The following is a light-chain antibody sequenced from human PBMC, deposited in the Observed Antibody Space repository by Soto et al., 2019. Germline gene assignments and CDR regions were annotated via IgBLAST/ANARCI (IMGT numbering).Light chain of an antibody. V-gene: IGLV2-14*01. CDR2: EVS. CDR1: STDVGGYKY. Sequence: QSALTQPASVSGSPGQSITISCTGTSTDVGGYKYVSWFQQHPDKAPKLMIYEVSNRPSGVSNRFSGSKSGNTASLTISGLQAEDEADYYCSSYTSSSTLVFGGGTMLTVL. CDR3: SSYTSSSTLV. J-gene: IGLJ3*02.